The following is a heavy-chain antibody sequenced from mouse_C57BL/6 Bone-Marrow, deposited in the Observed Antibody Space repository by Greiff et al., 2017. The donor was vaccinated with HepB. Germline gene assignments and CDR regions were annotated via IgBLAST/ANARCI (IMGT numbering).Heavy chain of an antibody. CDR2: ISDGGSYT. CDR1: GFTFSSYA. D-gene: IGHD1-1*01. Sequence: EVKLMESGGGLVKPGGSLKLSCAASGFTFSSYAMSWVRQTPEKRLEWVATISDGGSYTYYPDNVKGRFTISRDNAKNNLYLQMSHLKSEDTAMYYCARGAVVDDYWGQGTTLTVSS. V-gene: IGHV5-4*03. J-gene: IGHJ2*01. CDR3: ARGAVVDDY.